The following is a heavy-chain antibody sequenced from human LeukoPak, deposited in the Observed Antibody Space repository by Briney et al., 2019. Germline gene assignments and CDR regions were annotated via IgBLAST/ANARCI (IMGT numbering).Heavy chain of an antibody. CDR3: ARETFTYCGGDCPEYFQH. CDR2: INTNTGNP. D-gene: IGHD2-21*02. V-gene: IGHV7-4-1*02. CDR1: GFTFTSYA. Sequence: GASVKVSCEASGFTFTSYAMNWVRQAPGQGLEWMGWINTNTGNPTYAQGFTGRFVFSLDTSVSTAYLQISSLKAEDTAVYYCARETFTYCGGDCPEYFQHWGQGTLVTVSS. J-gene: IGHJ1*01.